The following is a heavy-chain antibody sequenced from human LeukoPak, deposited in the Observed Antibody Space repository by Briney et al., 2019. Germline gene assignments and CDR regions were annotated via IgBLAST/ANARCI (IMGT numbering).Heavy chain of an antibody. CDR3: ARRGSGYVPHYFDY. Sequence: GASVKVSCKASGGTFSSYAISWVRQAPGQGLEWMGGIIPIFGTANYAQKFQGRVTITADESTSTAYMELSSLRSEDTAVYYCARRGSGYVPHYFDYWGQGTLVTVSS. V-gene: IGHV1-69*13. D-gene: IGHD3-22*01. CDR1: GGTFSSYA. CDR2: IIPIFGTA. J-gene: IGHJ4*02.